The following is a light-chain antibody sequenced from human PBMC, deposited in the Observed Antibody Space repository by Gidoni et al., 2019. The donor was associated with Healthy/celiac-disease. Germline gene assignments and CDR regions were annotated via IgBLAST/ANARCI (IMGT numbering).Light chain of an antibody. CDR2: AAS. V-gene: IGKV1-39*01. CDR1: QSISSY. CDR3: QQSYSTPLT. J-gene: IGKJ4*01. Sequence: EIQLTQSPSTLSASVGDRVTLTCRASQSISSYLNWYQQKPGKAPKLLIYAASSLQSGVPSRFSGSGSGTDFTLTISSLQPEDFATYYCQQSYSTPLTFGGGTKVEIK.